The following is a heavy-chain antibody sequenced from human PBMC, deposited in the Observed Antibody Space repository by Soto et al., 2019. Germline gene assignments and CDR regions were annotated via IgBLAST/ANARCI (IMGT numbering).Heavy chain of an antibody. CDR2: IIKDGSEK. CDR1: RFPFRSYN. D-gene: IGHD3-10*01. Sequence: PGGSLRLSCAASRFPFRSYNMYWVRQAPGKGLEWVANIIKDGSEKSYVDSVKGRFTISRDNAKNSLYLEMNSLRVEDTAVYYCARDWGGLGYWGQGTLVTVSS. J-gene: IGHJ4*02. V-gene: IGHV3-7*03. CDR3: ARDWGGLGY.